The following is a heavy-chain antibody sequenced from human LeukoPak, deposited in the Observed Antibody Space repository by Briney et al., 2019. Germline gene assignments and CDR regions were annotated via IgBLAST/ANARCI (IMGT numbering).Heavy chain of an antibody. D-gene: IGHD6-13*01. CDR3: ARAGEYSSSWYNWFDP. Sequence: PSETLSLTCTVSGGSISSYYWSWIRQPPGKGLEGIGYIYYSGSTNYNPSLKSRVTISVDTSKNQFSLKLSSVTAADTAVYYCARAGEYSSSWYNWFDPWGQGTLVTVSS. V-gene: IGHV4-59*08. CDR1: GGSISSYY. J-gene: IGHJ5*02. CDR2: IYYSGST.